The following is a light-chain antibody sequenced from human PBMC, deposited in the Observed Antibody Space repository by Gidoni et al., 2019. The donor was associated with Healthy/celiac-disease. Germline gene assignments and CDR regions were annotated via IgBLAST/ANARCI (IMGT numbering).Light chain of an antibody. CDR1: QSISSY. J-gene: IGKJ1*01. CDR3: QQSYSXXPA. Sequence: DIQMTQSPSSLSASVGDRVTITCRESQSISSYLNWYQQKPGKAPKLLIYAASSLQSGVPSSFSGSGSGTDFTLTISSLQPEDFATYYCQQSYSXXPAFGQGTKVEXK. V-gene: IGKV1-39*01. CDR2: AAS.